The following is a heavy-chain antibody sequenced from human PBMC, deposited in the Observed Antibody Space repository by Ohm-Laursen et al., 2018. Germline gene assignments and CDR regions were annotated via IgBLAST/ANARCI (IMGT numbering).Heavy chain of an antibody. CDR3: AKEANSGSYGAY. Sequence: SLRLSCAASGFTFSDYYMSWIRQAPGKGLEWVSYISSSGSTIYYADSVKGRFTISRDNAKNSLYPQMNSLRAEDTAVYFCAKEANSGSYGAYWGQGTLVTVSS. J-gene: IGHJ4*02. CDR1: GFTFSDYY. D-gene: IGHD1-26*01. CDR2: ISSSGSTI. V-gene: IGHV3-11*01.